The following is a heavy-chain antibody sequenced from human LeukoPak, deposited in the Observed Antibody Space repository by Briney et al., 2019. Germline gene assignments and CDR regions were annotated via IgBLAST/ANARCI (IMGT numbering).Heavy chain of an antibody. CDR3: AKGVSAWNDAYDI. CDR1: GFTFDDYA. D-gene: IGHD1-1*01. CDR2: ISGSGGTT. Sequence: GRSLRLSCAASGFTFDDYAMHWVRQAPGKGLEWVSAISGSGGTTYYADSVKGRFTISRDNSKNTLYLQMNSLRAEDTAVYYCAKGVSAWNDAYDIWGQGTMVTVSS. J-gene: IGHJ3*02. V-gene: IGHV3-23*01.